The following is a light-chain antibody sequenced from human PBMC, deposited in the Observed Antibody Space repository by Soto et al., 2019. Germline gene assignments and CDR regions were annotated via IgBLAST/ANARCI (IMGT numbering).Light chain of an antibody. J-gene: IGLJ1*01. CDR1: SSDVGGYNY. CDR3: SSYRTGGPFV. CDR2: EVS. V-gene: IGLV2-14*01. Sequence: QSVLTQPASVSGSPGQSIAISCTGTSSDVGGYNYVSWYQQLPGKAPKLLISEVSNRPSGVSHRFSGSKSCNTASLTISGLQAEDEADYYCSSYRTGGPFVFGPGTKVTV.